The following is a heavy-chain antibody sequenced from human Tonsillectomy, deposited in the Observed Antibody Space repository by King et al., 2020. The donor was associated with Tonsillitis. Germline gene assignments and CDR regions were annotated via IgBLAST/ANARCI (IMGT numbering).Heavy chain of an antibody. CDR2: INIFNGNT. CDR1: GYTFSSYG. Sequence: QLVQSGADVKRPGASVKVSCKASGYTFSSYGFSWVRQAPGQGLEWMGWINIFNGNTHYAQKLQGRVSMTTDTSTSTAYMELRSLRSDDTAVYYGVRIGHNRYNWLDPWGQGTLVTVSS. CDR3: VRIGHNRYNWLDP. V-gene: IGHV1-18*01. J-gene: IGHJ5*02. D-gene: IGHD1-14*01.